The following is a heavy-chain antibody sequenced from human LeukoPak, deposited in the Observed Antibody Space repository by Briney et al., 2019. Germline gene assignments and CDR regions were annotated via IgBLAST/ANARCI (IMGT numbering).Heavy chain of an antibody. J-gene: IGHJ5*02. CDR1: GFTFSSYA. Sequence: PGGSLRLSCAASGFTFSSYAMSWVRQAPGKGLEWVSATSGSGGSTYYADSVKGRFTISRDNSKNTLYLQMNSLRAEDTAVYYCAKGDDILTDNWFDPWGQGTLVTVSS. CDR2: TSGSGGST. V-gene: IGHV3-23*01. CDR3: AKGDDILTDNWFDP. D-gene: IGHD3-9*01.